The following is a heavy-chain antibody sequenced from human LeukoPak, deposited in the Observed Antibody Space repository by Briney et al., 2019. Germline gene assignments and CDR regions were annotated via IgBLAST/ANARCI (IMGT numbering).Heavy chain of an antibody. CDR1: GGSISSTIYY. Sequence: PSETLSLTCTVSGGSISSTIYYWGWIRQPPGKGLEWIGSIYYRGSTYYNPSLKSRVAISVDTSKNQFSLKLSSVTAADTAVYYCARDSRGGWGNWFDPWGQGTLVTVSS. J-gene: IGHJ5*02. CDR2: IYYRGST. CDR3: ARDSRGGWGNWFDP. V-gene: IGHV4-39*07. D-gene: IGHD6-19*01.